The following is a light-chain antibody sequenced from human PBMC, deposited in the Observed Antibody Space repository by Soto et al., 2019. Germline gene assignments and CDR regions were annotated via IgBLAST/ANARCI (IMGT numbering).Light chain of an antibody. CDR3: QLYGSSPLFP. V-gene: IGKV3-20*01. CDR1: QSVSSSY. Sequence: EIVLTQSPGTLSLSPGERATLSCRASQSVSSSYLAWYQQKPGQTPRLLIYGASSRATGIPDRFSGSGSGTDFTLTISRLEPEDLAVYDCQLYGSSPLFPFGPGTKVDIK. J-gene: IGKJ3*01. CDR2: GAS.